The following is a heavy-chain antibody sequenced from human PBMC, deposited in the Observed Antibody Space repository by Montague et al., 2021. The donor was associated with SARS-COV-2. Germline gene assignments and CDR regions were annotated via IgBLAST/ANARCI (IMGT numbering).Heavy chain of an antibody. CDR3: ARGGGYSYGALDY. CDR2: INHSGST. V-gene: IGHV4-34*01. D-gene: IGHD5-18*01. Sequence: SETLSLTCVVYGGSFSGYYWSWIRQPPGKGLEWIGEINHSGSTNYNPSLKSRVTISVDTSKKQFSLRLNSVTAADTAVYYCARGGGYSYGALDYWGQGTLVP. CDR1: GGSFSGYY. J-gene: IGHJ4*02.